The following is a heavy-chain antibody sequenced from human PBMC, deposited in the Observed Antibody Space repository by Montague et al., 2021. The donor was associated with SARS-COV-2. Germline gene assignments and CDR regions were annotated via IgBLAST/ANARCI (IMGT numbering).Heavy chain of an antibody. CDR3: AREDRWNWFDP. D-gene: IGHD5-24*01. CDR2: NNYRGST. Sequence: SETLSLTCTVSGGSINSSIWSRFRHPPGKGLVWCGYNNYRGSTNYNPSLENRVTISVDPSKYQFSLKLSSVTAADTAVYYCAREDRWNWFDPWGQGTLVIVSS. V-gene: IGHV4-59*01. CDR1: GGSINSSI. J-gene: IGHJ5*02.